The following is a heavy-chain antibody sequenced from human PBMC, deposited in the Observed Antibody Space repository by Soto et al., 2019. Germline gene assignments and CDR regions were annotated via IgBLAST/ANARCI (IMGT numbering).Heavy chain of an antibody. CDR1: GYTFTSYD. Sequence: ASVKVSCKASGYTFTSYDIYWVRQATGQGLEWMGWMNPNTGNSGYAQKFKGRVTMTSDTAISTAHMELSSLRSEDTAVYYCARRAETNGWNGFGADKYYFDFWGQATLVTVSS. CDR3: ARRAETNGWNGFGADKYYFDF. D-gene: IGHD1-1*01. J-gene: IGHJ4*02. V-gene: IGHV1-8*01. CDR2: MNPNTGNS.